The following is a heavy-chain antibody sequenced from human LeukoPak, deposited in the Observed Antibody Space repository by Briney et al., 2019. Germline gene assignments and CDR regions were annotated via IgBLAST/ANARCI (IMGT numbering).Heavy chain of an antibody. CDR2: IYYDGST. V-gene: IGHV4-39*01. D-gene: IGHD3/OR15-3a*01. Sequence: PSETLSLTCTVSGDSDDSIKSSSYYWAWIRPPPGKGLEWVGSIYYDGSTYYNPSLRGRVTISVDTSKSQFSVKLNSVTAADTAMYYCGRRGHLHRPFWGQGTLVTVSS. CDR1: GDSDDSIKSSSYY. J-gene: IGHJ4*02. CDR3: GRRGHLHRPF.